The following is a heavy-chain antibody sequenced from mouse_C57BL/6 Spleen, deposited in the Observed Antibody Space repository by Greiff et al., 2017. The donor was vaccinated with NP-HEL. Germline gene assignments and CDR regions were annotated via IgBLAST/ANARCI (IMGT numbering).Heavy chain of an antibody. Sequence: EVQGVESGEGLVKPGGSLKLSCAASGFTFSSYAMSWVRQTPEKRLEWVAYISSGGDYIYYADTVKGRFTISRDNARNTLYLQMSSLKSEDTAMYYCTRDNGSSPGAMDYWGQGTSVTVSS. CDR3: TRDNGSSPGAMDY. V-gene: IGHV5-9-1*02. CDR1: GFTFSSYA. CDR2: ISSGGDYI. D-gene: IGHD1-1*01. J-gene: IGHJ4*01.